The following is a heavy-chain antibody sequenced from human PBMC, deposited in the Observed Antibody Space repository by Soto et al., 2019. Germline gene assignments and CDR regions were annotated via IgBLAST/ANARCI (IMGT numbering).Heavy chain of an antibody. Sequence: GGSLRLSCAASGFTFDDYAMHWVRQAPGKGLEWVSGISWNSGSIGYADSVKGRFTISRDNAKNSLYLQMNSLRAEDTALYYCAKDKSSTSIADAFDIWGQGTMDTVSS. CDR2: ISWNSGSI. D-gene: IGHD2-2*01. V-gene: IGHV3-9*01. J-gene: IGHJ3*02. CDR3: AKDKSSTSIADAFDI. CDR1: GFTFDDYA.